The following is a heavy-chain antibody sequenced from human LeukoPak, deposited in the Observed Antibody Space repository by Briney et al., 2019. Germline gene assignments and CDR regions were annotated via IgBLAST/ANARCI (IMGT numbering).Heavy chain of an antibody. CDR1: GFTFSSYS. CDR2: ISSSSSTI. J-gene: IGHJ6*03. CDR3: AREGRIDDYVWGSYRLELPMDV. Sequence: SGGSLRLSCTASGFTFSSYSMNWVRQAPGKGLEWVSYISSSSSTIYYADSVKGRFTISRDNAKNSLYLQMNSLRAEDTAVYYCAREGRIDDYVWGSYRLELPMDVWGKGTTVTVSS. D-gene: IGHD3-16*02. V-gene: IGHV3-48*01.